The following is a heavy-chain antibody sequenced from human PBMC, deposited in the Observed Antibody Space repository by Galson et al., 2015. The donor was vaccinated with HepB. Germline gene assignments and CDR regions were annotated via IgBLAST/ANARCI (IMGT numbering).Heavy chain of an antibody. CDR2: INSDGSST. V-gene: IGHV3-74*01. Sequence: SLRLSCAASGFTFSSYWMHWVRQAPGKGLVWVSRINSDGSSTSYADSVKGRFTISRDNAKNTLYLQMNSLRAEDTAVYYCARAEGLSYWYFDLWGRGTLVTVSS. D-gene: IGHD3/OR15-3a*01. CDR1: GFTFSSYW. CDR3: ARAEGLSYWYFDL. J-gene: IGHJ2*01.